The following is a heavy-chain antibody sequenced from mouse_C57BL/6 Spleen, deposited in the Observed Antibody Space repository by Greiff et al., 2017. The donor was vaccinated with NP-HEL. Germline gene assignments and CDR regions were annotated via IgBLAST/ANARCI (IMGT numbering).Heavy chain of an antibody. V-gene: IGHV1-26*01. CDR2: INPNNGGT. D-gene: IGHD2-2*01. J-gene: IGHJ2*01. CDR3: ARRGSMVTTGYFDY. Sequence: VHVKQSGPELVKPGASVKISCKASGYTFTDYYMNWVKQSHGKSLEWIGDINPNNGGTSYNQKFKGKATLTVDKSSSTAYMELRSLTSEDSAVYYCARRGSMVTTGYFDYWGQGTTLTVSS. CDR1: GYTFTDYY.